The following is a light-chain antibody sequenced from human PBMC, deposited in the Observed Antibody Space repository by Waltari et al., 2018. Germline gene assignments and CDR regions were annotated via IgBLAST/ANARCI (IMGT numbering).Light chain of an antibody. V-gene: IGLV1-51*01. J-gene: IGLJ3*02. CDR3: ATWDSRLSVVV. Sequence: QSVLTQPPSVSAAPGQRVTISCSGGSSNLGNNDVSWYQQFPGTAPKLLLTDNNNRPFGIPDRFSGSKSGTSATLGITGLQTGDEADYYCATWDSRLSVVVFGGGTKVTVL. CDR1: SSNLGNND. CDR2: DNN.